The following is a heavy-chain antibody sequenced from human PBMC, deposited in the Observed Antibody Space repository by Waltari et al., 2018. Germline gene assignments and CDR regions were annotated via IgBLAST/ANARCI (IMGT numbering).Heavy chain of an antibody. CDR2: IYSGGST. CDR1: GFTVGNNF. D-gene: IGHD1-1*01. V-gene: IGHV3-53*01. CDR3: AKVDNVGLNNY. J-gene: IGHJ4*02. Sequence: EVQLVESGGDLIQPGGSLRLSSAASGFTVGNNFMGWVRQAPGKGLEWVSVIYSGGSTNYIDSVRGRFTISRDSSKNTLYLQMNSLRAEDTAVYYCAKVDNVGLNNYWGQGTLVTVSS.